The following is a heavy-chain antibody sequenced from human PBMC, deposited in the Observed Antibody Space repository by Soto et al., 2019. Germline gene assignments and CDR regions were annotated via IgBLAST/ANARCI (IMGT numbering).Heavy chain of an antibody. CDR1: GDTFSSYT. CDR2: IIPILGRA. Sequence: QVQLVQSGAEVKTPGSSVKVSCKASGDTFSSYTFNWVRQAPGQGPEWMGGIIPILGRANYSPNFQDRVSITADDSTSTGYLELSSLRSDDTAMYYCARAAFDSESYPPPTHFDYWGQGTLVTVSS. D-gene: IGHD3-10*01. V-gene: IGHV1-69*01. CDR3: ARAAFDSESYPPPTHFDY. J-gene: IGHJ4*02.